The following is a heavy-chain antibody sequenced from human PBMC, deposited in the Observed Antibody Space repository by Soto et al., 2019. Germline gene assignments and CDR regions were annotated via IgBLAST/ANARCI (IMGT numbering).Heavy chain of an antibody. V-gene: IGHV6-1*01. CDR3: ARTRGILFTAEIDS. D-gene: IGHD3-16*01. Sequence: SQTLCLTCAVAGDSVSSKSTSWNWIRQSPSRGLEWLGRTYYRSKWYTEYAGSVESRITINPDTSNNQFSLQLTSVTPDDTAVYYCARTRGILFTAEIDSWGQEPWSPSPQ. J-gene: IGHJ5*01. CDR2: TYYRSKWYT. CDR1: GDSVSSKSTS.